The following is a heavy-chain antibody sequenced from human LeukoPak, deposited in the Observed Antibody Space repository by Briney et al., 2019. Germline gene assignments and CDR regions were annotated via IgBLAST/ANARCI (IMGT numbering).Heavy chain of an antibody. D-gene: IGHD3-22*01. CDR2: ISGSGGST. Sequence: PGGSLRLSCAASGFTFSSYAMSWVRQAPGKGLEWVSAISGSGGSTYYADSVKGRFTISRDNSKNTLYLQMNSLRAEDTAVYYCAKDLPMIVVVKHYYYYGMDVWGQGTTVTVSS. CDR1: GFTFSSYA. J-gene: IGHJ6*02. CDR3: AKDLPMIVVVKHYYYYGMDV. V-gene: IGHV3-23*01.